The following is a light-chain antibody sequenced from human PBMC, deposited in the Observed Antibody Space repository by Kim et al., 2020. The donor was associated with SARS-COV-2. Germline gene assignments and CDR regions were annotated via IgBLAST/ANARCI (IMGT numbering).Light chain of an antibody. CDR3: QQYDNLPIT. CDR1: QDISNY. Sequence: DIQMTQSPSSLSASVGGRVTITCQASQDISNYLNWYQQKPGRAPKLLIYDASNLETGVPSRFSGSGSGTDFTFTISSLQPEDIATYYCQQYDNLPITFGRGTRLEIK. V-gene: IGKV1-33*01. J-gene: IGKJ5*01. CDR2: DAS.